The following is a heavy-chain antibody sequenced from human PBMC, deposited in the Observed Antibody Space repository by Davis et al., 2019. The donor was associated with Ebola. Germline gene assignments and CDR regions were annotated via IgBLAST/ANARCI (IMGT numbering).Heavy chain of an antibody. D-gene: IGHD4-11*01. V-gene: IGHV3-33*01. CDR3: ARADGTTDLYYYYMDV. CDR1: GFTFSSYG. CDR2: IWYDGSNK. Sequence: PGGSLRLSCAASGFTFSSYGMHWVRQAPGKGLEWVAVIWYDGSNKYYADSVKGRFTISRDNSKNTLYLQMNSLRAEDTAVYYCARADGTTDLYYYYMDVWGKGTTVTVSS. J-gene: IGHJ6*03.